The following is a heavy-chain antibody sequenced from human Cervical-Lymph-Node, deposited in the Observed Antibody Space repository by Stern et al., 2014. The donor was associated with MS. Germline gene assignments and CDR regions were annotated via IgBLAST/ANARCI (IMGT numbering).Heavy chain of an antibody. D-gene: IGHD2-8*02. CDR2: VYYSGAT. J-gene: IGHJ4*02. CDR1: GDSISSYTHY. CDR3: AKHACTGAACPFDL. V-gene: IGHV4-39*01. Sequence: QVQLQESGPGLVKPSETLSLTCAVSGDSISSYTHYWAWIRQPPGKGLEWIGSVYYSGATSYNPSLKSPVTIPGDTSKNHFSLGLNSVTAADTAVYYCAKHACTGAACPFDLWGQGTLVTVSS.